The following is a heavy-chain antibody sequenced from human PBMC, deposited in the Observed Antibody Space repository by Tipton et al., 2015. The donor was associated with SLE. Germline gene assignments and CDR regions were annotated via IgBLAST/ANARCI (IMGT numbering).Heavy chain of an antibody. V-gene: IGHV4-39*07. CDR2: IYYIGST. D-gene: IGHD3-9*01. CDR3: ARDRWDYDILTGYSY. CDR1: GGSISSSSYY. Sequence: LRLSCTVSGGSISSSSYYWGWIRQPPGKGLEWIGSIYYIGSTYYNPSLKSRVTISVDTSKNQFSLKLSSVTAADTAVYYCARDRWDYDILTGYSYWGQGTLVTVSS. J-gene: IGHJ4*02.